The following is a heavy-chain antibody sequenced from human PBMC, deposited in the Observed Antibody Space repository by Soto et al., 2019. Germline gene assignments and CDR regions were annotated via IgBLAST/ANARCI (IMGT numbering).Heavy chain of an antibody. CDR1: GFTFSNYA. CDR3: VKGWNDYAYGMDV. CDR2: ISGSGANT. V-gene: IGHV3-23*01. D-gene: IGHD1-1*01. Sequence: EVQLLESGGGLVQPGGSLRLSCAASGFTFSNYAMSWVRQAPGKGLEWVSGISGSGANTHYADSVKGRFTISRDNSKSTPYLQMNSLKAADTAVYYCVKGWNDYAYGMDVWGQGTTVTVSS. J-gene: IGHJ6*02.